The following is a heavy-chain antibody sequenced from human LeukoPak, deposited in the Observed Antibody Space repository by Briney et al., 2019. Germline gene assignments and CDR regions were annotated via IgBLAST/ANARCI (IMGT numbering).Heavy chain of an antibody. V-gene: IGHV3-11*06. J-gene: IGHJ4*02. CDR2: ISSGSTYT. Sequence: PGGSLRLSCAASGFAFSDYYMTWVRHAPGGGLEWGSYISSGSTYTNYGDAVKGRFIISRDTAKNSLYLQVSSLRAEDTAVYYCARVSSSSTSYFGSWGQGTLVTVSS. CDR3: ARVSSSSTSYFGS. D-gene: IGHD6-19*01. CDR1: GFAFSDYY.